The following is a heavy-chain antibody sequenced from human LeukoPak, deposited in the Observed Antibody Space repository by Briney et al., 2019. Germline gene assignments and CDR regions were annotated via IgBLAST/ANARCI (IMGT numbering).Heavy chain of an antibody. D-gene: IGHD1-26*01. V-gene: IGHV3-23*01. J-gene: IGHJ4*02. Sequence: PGGSLRLSCAASGFTFSSYAMSWVRQAPGQGLEWVSTISGSGGSTYYADSVKGRFTISRDNSKNTLYLQMNSLRAEDTAVYYCARDRGIVGATTSDYWGQGTLVTVSS. CDR3: ARDRGIVGATTSDY. CDR1: GFTFSSYA. CDR2: ISGSGGST.